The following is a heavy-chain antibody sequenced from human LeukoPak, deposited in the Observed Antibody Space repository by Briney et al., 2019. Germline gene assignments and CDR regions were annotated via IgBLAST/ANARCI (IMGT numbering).Heavy chain of an antibody. CDR3: ATSGKRWYYDFWNAYYYYGMDV. Sequence: ASVKVSCKASGYTFTNYGISWVRQATGQGLEWMGWMNPNSGNTGYAQKFQGRVTMTRNTSISTAYMELSSLRSEDTAVYYCATSGKRWYYDFWNAYYYYGMDVWGQGTTVTVSS. J-gene: IGHJ6*02. CDR2: MNPNSGNT. D-gene: IGHD3-3*01. CDR1: GYTFTNYG. V-gene: IGHV1-8*02.